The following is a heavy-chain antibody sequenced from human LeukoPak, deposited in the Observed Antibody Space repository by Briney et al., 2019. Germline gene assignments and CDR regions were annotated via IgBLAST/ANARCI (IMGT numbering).Heavy chain of an antibody. V-gene: IGHV4-39*01. CDR2: IYYSGSI. D-gene: IGHD6-6*01. J-gene: IGHJ4*02. CDR3: ASLEYSSPD. Sequence: PSETLSLTCTVSGGSISSSSYYWGWIRQPPGKGLEWIGSIYYSGSIYYNPSLKSRVTISVDTSKNQFSLKLSSVTAADTAVYYCASLEYSSPDWGQGTLVTVPS. CDR1: GGSISSSSYY.